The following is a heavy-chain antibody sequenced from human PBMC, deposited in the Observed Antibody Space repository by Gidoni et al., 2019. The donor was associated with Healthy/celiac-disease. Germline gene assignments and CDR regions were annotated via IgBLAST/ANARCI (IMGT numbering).Heavy chain of an antibody. V-gene: IGHV4-34*01. CDR2: INHSGST. CDR1: GGSVSGYY. Sequence: GRLQQRGAGRLMPSETMSLTAALDGGSVSGYYGSWIRQPPGKGLEWIGEINHSGSTNYNPSLKSRVTISVDTSKNQFSLKLSSVTAADTAVYYCARVPPWVDAFAIWGQGTMVTVSS. CDR3: ARVPPWVDAFAI. D-gene: IGHD2-2*01. J-gene: IGHJ3*02.